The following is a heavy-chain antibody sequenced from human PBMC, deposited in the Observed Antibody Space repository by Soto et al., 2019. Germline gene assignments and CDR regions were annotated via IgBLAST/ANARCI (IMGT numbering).Heavy chain of an antibody. D-gene: IGHD5-12*01. CDR2: IWHDGNHK. CDR1: GFMFSSYG. V-gene: IGHV3-33*01. J-gene: IGHJ6*02. CDR3: ARAHYCAYDRSDYFYYGMDV. Sequence: QAQLEEFGGGVVQPGGSLRLSCVTSGFMFSSYGMHWVRQAPGKGLEWVAVIWHDGNHKFYGDSVKGRFSISRDNSKNTVDLQMNSLRAEDTAVYYCARAHYCAYDRSDYFYYGMDVWGLGTTVTVSS.